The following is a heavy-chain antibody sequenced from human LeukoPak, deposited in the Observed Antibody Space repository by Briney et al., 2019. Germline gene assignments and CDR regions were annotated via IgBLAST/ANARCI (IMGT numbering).Heavy chain of an antibody. CDR3: ARTTGSGTDAFDI. CDR2: IYYSGST. V-gene: IGHV4-30-4*08. CDR1: GGSISSGGYY. Sequence: SQTLSLTCTVSGGSISSGGYYWSWIRQPPGKGLEWIGYIYYSGSTYYNPSLKSRVTISVDTSKNQFSLKLSSVTAADTAVYYCARTTGSGTDAFDIRGQGTMVTVSS. D-gene: IGHD3-3*01. J-gene: IGHJ3*02.